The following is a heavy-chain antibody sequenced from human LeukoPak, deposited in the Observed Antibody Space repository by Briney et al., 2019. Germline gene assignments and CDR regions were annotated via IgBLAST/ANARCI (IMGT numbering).Heavy chain of an antibody. J-gene: IGHJ4*02. Sequence: GGSLRLSCAASGSIFSNYGMHWVRQAPGKGLEWVAGIWYDGYNKFYADSAKGRFTISRDNSKNTLYLQMSSLRAEDTALYYCARVSHYGSGYYYTLAYWGQGTLVTVSS. CDR3: ARVSHYGSGYYYTLAY. D-gene: IGHD3-10*01. CDR1: GSIFSNYG. V-gene: IGHV3-33*01. CDR2: IWYDGYNK.